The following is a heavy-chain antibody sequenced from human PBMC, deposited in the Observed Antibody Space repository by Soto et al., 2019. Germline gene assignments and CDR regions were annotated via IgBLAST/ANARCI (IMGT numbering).Heavy chain of an antibody. Sequence: QLVESGGGVVQPGRSLTLSCASSGFTFSWFGMHWVRQAPGRGLEWVATISYDGETVYYADSVKGRFTVSRNNSKNTLNLQMNSLGAEDTALYYCAKMRQPAFGQFLKFYAMDVWGQGTTVTVSS. D-gene: IGHD3-10*01. V-gene: IGHV3-30*18. CDR3: AKMRQPAFGQFLKFYAMDV. CDR1: GFTFSWFG. J-gene: IGHJ6*02. CDR2: ISYDGETV.